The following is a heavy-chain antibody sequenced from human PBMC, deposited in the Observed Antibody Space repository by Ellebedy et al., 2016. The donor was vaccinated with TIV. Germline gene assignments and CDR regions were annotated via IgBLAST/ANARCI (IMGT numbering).Heavy chain of an antibody. CDR1: GGSISRYY. J-gene: IGHJ4*02. Sequence: MPSETLSLTCTVSGGSISRYYWSWIRQPPGKGLEWIGYIYYSGSTNYNPSLKSRVTISVDTSKNQFSLKLSSVTAADTAVYYCARERVYYDSSGPFDYWGQGTLVTVSS. CDR2: IYYSGST. CDR3: ARERVYYDSSGPFDY. D-gene: IGHD3-22*01. V-gene: IGHV4-59*01.